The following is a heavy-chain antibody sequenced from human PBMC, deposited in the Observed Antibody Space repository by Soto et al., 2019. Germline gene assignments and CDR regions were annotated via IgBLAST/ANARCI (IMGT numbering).Heavy chain of an antibody. CDR3: ARALYGGYDY. J-gene: IGHJ4*02. Sequence: QVQLQESGPGLVKPSETRSVTCTVSGGSISSYYWSWIRQPPGKGLEWIGYIYYSGSTNYNPSLKSRVTISVDTSKNQFSLKLSSVTAADTAVYYCARALYGGYDYWGQGTLVTVSS. CDR1: GGSISSYY. CDR2: IYYSGST. D-gene: IGHD4-17*01. V-gene: IGHV4-59*01.